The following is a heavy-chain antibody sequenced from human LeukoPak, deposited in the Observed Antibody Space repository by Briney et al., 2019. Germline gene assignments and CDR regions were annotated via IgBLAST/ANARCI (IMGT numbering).Heavy chain of an antibody. CDR2: INPDSGGT. D-gene: IGHD3-3*01. CDR1: GYTFTGYY. CDR3: ARDYYDFWSGYSNAEYFQH. J-gene: IGHJ1*01. V-gene: IGHV1-2*02. Sequence: ASVKVSCKASGYTFTGYYIHWVRQAPGPGLEWMGWINPDSGGTNYPQKFQGRVTITRDTSISTAYMALSSLRSDDTAMYYCARDYYDFWSGYSNAEYFQHWGQGTLVTVSS.